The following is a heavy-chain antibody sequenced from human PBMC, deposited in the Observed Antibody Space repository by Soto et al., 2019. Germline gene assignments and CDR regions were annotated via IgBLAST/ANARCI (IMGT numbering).Heavy chain of an antibody. CDR3: AGDPVPEY. CDR1: GFTFSSYW. CDR2: IKSDGST. V-gene: IGHV3-74*01. Sequence: EVQLVESGGGLVQPGGSLRLSCAASGFTFSSYWMHWVRQAPGKGLVWVSLIKSDGSTNYADSVKGRFTISRDNAKNTLYLQMDSLRVEDTAVYYCAGDPVPEYWCQGTLVTVSS. J-gene: IGHJ4*02.